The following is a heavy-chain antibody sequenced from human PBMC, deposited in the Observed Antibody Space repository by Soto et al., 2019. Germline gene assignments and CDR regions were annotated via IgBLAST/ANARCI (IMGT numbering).Heavy chain of an antibody. D-gene: IGHD2-2*03. CDR1: GYTFTSYD. J-gene: IGHJ5*02. V-gene: IGHV1-8*01. CDR2: MNPNSGNT. Sequence: GASVKVSCKASGYTFTSYDINWVRQATGQGLEWMGWMNPNSGNTGYAQKFQGRVTMTRNTSISTAYMELSSLRSEDTAVYYCARDFGYCSSTSCYRYLGWFDPWGQGTLVTVPQ. CDR3: ARDFGYCSSTSCYRYLGWFDP.